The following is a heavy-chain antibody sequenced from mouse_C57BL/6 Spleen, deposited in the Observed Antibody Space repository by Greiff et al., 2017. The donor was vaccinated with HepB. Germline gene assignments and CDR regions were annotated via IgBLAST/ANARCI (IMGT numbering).Heavy chain of an antibody. Sequence: EVQGVESGGDLVKPGGSLKLSCAASGFTFSSYGMSWVRQTPDKRLEWVATISSGGSYTYYPDSVKGRFTISRDNAKNTLYLQMSSLKSEDTAMYYCARGATTARYYCDYWGQGTTLTVSS. D-gene: IGHD1-2*01. CDR3: ARGATTARYYCDY. CDR2: ISSGGSYT. CDR1: GFTFSSYG. J-gene: IGHJ2*01. V-gene: IGHV5-6*01.